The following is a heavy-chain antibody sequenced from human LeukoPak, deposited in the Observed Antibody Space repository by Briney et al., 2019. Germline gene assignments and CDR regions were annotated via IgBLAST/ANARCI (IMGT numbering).Heavy chain of an antibody. V-gene: IGHV4-59*08. CDR1: GVSISSYY. CDR3: ARLKLGAYFDL. Sequence: PSDTLSLTCSVSGVSISSYYWSWIRQPPGKGLEWIGYIHYSGSSNYNPSLKSRITISVDTSRNQFSLKVGSVIAADTAVYYCARLKLGAYFDLWGRGTLVTVSS. CDR2: IHYSGSS. J-gene: IGHJ2*01. D-gene: IGHD3-16*01.